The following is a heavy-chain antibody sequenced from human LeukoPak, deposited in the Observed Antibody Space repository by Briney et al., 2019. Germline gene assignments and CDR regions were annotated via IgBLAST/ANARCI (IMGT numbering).Heavy chain of an antibody. CDR3: AIEYYYDSSGYRRYYYGMDV. CDR2: ISAYNGNT. V-gene: IGHV1-18*01. CDR1: GYTFTSYG. D-gene: IGHD3-22*01. Sequence: ASVKVSCKASGYTFTSYGISWVRQAPGQGLEWMGWISAYNGNTNYAQKLQGRVTMTTDTSTSTAYMELRSLRSDDTAVYYCAIEYYYDSSGYRRYYYGMDVWGQGTTVTVSS. J-gene: IGHJ6*02.